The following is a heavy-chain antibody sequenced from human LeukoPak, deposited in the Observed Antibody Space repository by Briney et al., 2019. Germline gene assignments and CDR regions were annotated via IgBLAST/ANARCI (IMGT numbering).Heavy chain of an antibody. V-gene: IGHV3-30*18. CDR2: ISYDGSNK. CDR1: GFTFSYFL. J-gene: IGHJ4*02. Sequence: GGSLRLSCATSGFTFSYFLMGWVRQAPGKGLEWVAVISYDGSNKYYADSVKGRFTISRDNSKNTLYLQMNSLRAEDTAVYYCAKANSGSYSEFDYWGQGTLVTVSS. CDR3: AKANSGSYSEFDY. D-gene: IGHD1-26*01.